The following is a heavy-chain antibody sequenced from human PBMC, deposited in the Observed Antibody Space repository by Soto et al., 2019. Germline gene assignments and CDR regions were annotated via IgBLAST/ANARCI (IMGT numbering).Heavy chain of an antibody. CDR3: ARGKLPDYYYYGMDV. J-gene: IGHJ6*02. V-gene: IGHV4-34*01. Sequence: PSETLSLTCAVYGGSFSGYYWSWIRQPPGKGLEWIGEINHSGSTNYNPSLKSRVTISVDTSKNQFSLKLSSVTAADTAVYYCARGKLPDYYYYGMDVWGQGPTVTVSS. CDR2: INHSGST. CDR1: GGSFSGYY.